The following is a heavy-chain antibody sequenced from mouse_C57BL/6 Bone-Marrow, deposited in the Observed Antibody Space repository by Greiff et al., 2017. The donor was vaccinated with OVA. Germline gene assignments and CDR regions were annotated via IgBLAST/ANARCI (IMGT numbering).Heavy chain of an antibody. J-gene: IGHJ4*01. CDR1: GFTFTDYY. D-gene: IGHD1-1*01. CDR2: IRNKANGYTT. CDR3: ARYLSTVVAGDAMDY. V-gene: IGHV7-3*01. Sequence: EVHLVESGGGLVQPGGSLSLSCAASGFTFTDYYMSWVRQPPGKALEWLGFIRNKANGYTTEYSASVKGRFTISRDNSKSILYLQMNALRAEDSATYYCARYLSTVVAGDAMDYWGQGTSVTVSS.